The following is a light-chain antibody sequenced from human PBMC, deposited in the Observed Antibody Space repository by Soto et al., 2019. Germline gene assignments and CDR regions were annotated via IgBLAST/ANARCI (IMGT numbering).Light chain of an antibody. J-gene: IGKJ2*01. CDR3: QQMHSTSSYT. V-gene: IGKV1-17*01. CDR1: QGIRND. CDR2: AAS. Sequence: DIQMTQSPSSLSASVGDRVTITCRASQGIRNDLGWYQQKPGKAPKRLIYAASSLQSGVPSRFSGSGSGTEFTLTINSLQPEDFATYYCQQMHSTSSYTFGQGTRVDIK.